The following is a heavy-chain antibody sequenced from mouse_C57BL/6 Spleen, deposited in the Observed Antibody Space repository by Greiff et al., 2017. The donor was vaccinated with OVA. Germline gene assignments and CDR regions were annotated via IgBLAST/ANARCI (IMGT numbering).Heavy chain of an antibody. Sequence: VQLQQSGAELVKPGASVKLSCKASGYTFTSYWMQWVKQRPGQGLAWIGEIDPSDSYTNYNQKFKGKATLTVDTSSSTAYMQLSSLTSEDSAVYYCARSGYDGYLYYFDYRGQGATLTVSS. V-gene: IGHV1-50*01. J-gene: IGHJ2*01. D-gene: IGHD2-3*01. CDR3: ARSGYDGYLYYFDY. CDR2: IDPSDSYT. CDR1: GYTFTSYW.